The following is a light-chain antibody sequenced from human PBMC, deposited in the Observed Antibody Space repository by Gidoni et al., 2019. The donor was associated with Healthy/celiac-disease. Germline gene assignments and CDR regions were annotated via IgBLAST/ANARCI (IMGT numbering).Light chain of an antibody. J-gene: IGKJ4*01. Sequence: DIQMTQPPSSLSASVGDRVTITCRASQSISSYLNWYQQKPGKAPKLLIYAASSLPSGVPSRFSGSGSGTEFTLTISSLQPEDFATYYCQQSYSTPRLTFGGGTKVEIK. CDR1: QSISSY. CDR3: QQSYSTPRLT. V-gene: IGKV1-39*01. CDR2: AAS.